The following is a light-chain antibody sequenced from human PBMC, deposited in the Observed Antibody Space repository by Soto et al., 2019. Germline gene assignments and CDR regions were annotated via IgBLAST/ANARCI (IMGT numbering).Light chain of an antibody. V-gene: IGKV3-15*01. J-gene: IGKJ1*01. CDR3: QRYHNWPA. Sequence: EIVMTQSPATLSVSPGERATLSCRASQSVFSSLAWYQQKPGQAPRLLIYGAATRATGIPARFSGSGSGTEFTLTISSLQSEDFAVYYCQRYHNWPAVGQGTKVDIK. CDR1: QSVFSS. CDR2: GAA.